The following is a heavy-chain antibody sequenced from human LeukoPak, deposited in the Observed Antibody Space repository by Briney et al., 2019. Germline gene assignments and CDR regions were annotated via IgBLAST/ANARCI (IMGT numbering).Heavy chain of an antibody. Sequence: YMHWVRQAPGQGLEWMGRINPNSGGTNYAQKFQGRVNITRDTDISKAYMEMRRVRSDDTAVYYCASLGRYCSGGSCYLYFDYWGQGTLVTVSS. CDR2: INPNSGGT. V-gene: IGHV1-2*06. CDR3: ASLGRYCSGGSCYLYFDY. J-gene: IGHJ4*02. D-gene: IGHD2-15*01. CDR1: Y.